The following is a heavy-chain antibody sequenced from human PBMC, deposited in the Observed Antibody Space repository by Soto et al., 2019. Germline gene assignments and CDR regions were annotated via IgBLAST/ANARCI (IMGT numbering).Heavy chain of an antibody. CDR3: ASDELLLNYYYYYGMDV. CDR1: GGSLSGYY. J-gene: IGHJ6*02. CDR2: INHSGSA. Sequence: SETLSLTCAVYGGSLSGYYCSWIRQPPGKGLEWIGEINHSGSANYNPSLKSRVTISVDTSKNQFSLKLSSVTAADTAVYYCASDELLLNYYYYYGMDVCGQGTTVTVSS. V-gene: IGHV4-34*01. D-gene: IGHD2-15*01.